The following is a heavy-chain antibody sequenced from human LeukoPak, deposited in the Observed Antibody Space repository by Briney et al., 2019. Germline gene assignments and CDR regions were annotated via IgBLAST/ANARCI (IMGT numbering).Heavy chain of an antibody. Sequence: GGSLRLSCAASGFTFSSYSMNWVRQAPGKGLEWVSSISSSSSYIYYADSVKGRFTISRDNAKNSLYLQMNSPRAEDTAVYYCARDHLVGATDYWGQGTLVTVSS. CDR1: GFTFSSYS. V-gene: IGHV3-21*01. CDR3: ARDHLVGATDY. D-gene: IGHD1-26*01. CDR2: ISSSSSYI. J-gene: IGHJ4*02.